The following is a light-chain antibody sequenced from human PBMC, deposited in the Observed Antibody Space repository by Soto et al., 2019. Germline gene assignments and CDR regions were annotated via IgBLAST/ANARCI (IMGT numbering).Light chain of an antibody. V-gene: IGKV1-39*01. J-gene: IGKJ5*01. CDR1: QSISHY. CDR2: AAS. Sequence: DIPMTQSPSSLSAYVGDRVTITCRASQSISHYLIWYQQKPGKAPKVLIYAASSLQSGVPSRFSGSGSGTAFTLTISSLQPEDFATYYCQQSYSTPITFGQGTRLEIK. CDR3: QQSYSTPIT.